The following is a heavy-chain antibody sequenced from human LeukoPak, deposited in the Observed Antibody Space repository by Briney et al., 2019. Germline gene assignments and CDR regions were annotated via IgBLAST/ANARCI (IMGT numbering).Heavy chain of an antibody. Sequence: ASVKVSCKVSGYTLTELSMHWVRQAPGKGREWMGGFDPEDGETIYAQKFQGRVTVTEDTSTDTAYMELSSLRSEDTAVYYCAKGDYYDSSGYYYGVHAFDIWGQGTMVTVSS. CDR3: AKGDYYDSSGYYYGVHAFDI. CDR1: GYTLTELS. V-gene: IGHV1-24*01. J-gene: IGHJ3*02. CDR2: FDPEDGET. D-gene: IGHD3-22*01.